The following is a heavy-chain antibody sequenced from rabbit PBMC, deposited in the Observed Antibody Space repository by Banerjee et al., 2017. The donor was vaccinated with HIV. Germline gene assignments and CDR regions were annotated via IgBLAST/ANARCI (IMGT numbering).Heavy chain of an antibody. CDR2: IGAGST. D-gene: IGHD8-1*01. V-gene: IGHV1S45*01. Sequence: QQQLEESGGGLVKPGGTLTLTCKASGIDFSSYYYMCWVRQAPGKGLEWIACIGAGSTYYATWAKGRFTISKTSSTTVTLQMTSLTAADTATYFCARGGVGTTYPYGGMDLWGPGTL. J-gene: IGHJ6*01. CDR3: ARGGVGTTYPYGGMDL. CDR1: GIDFSSYYY.